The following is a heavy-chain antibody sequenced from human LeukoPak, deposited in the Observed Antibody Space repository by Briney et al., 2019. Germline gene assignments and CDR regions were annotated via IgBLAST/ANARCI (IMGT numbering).Heavy chain of an antibody. CDR2: INPNSGGT. CDR1: GDTFSSYT. Sequence: ASVKVSCKASGDTFSSYTISWVRQAPGQGLEWMGWINPNSGGTNYAQKSQGRVTMTRDTSITTAYMELSSLRSDDTAVYYCARDVGEYCSSTNCYASHYWGQGTLVTVSS. CDR3: ARDVGEYCSSTNCYASHY. J-gene: IGHJ4*02. V-gene: IGHV1-2*02. D-gene: IGHD2-2*01.